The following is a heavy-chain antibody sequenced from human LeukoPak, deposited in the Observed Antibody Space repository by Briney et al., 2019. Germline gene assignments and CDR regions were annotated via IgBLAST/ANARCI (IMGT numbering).Heavy chain of an antibody. Sequence: GASVKVSCKASGYTFSSYDINWVRQATGQGLEWMGWMNPNSGNTGYAQRFQGRVTMTRSTSISTAYMELSSLTPDDTAVYYCARSFVGTRKRNDYWGQGTLVTVSS. CDR2: MNPNSGNT. CDR3: ARSFVGTRKRNDY. V-gene: IGHV1-8*01. J-gene: IGHJ4*02. CDR1: GYTFSSYD. D-gene: IGHD2-21*01.